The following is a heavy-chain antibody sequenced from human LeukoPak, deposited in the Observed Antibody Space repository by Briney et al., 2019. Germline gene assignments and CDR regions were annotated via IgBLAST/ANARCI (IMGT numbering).Heavy chain of an antibody. CDR3: AKSVDFGGNRYFDY. J-gene: IGHJ4*02. V-gene: IGHV3-23*01. D-gene: IGHD4-23*01. CDR1: ELTFSRIE. CDR2: ISGNGRNT. Sequence: GGSLSLPCEAFELTFSRIEMGWFGQAPGKGWIWVQIISGNGRNTYYVDSVKGRFTATRDNFKGTLYLQMDSLRAEDTAVYYCAKSVDFGGNRYFDYWGQGTLVTVSS.